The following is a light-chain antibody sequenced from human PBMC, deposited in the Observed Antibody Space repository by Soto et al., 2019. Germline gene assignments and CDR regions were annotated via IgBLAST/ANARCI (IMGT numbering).Light chain of an antibody. CDR1: SSDVGGYNY. CDR2: DVT. CDR3: TSYTTSSPDFV. V-gene: IGLV2-14*03. J-gene: IGLJ3*02. Sequence: QSALTQPASVSGSPGQSITISCTGTSSDVGGYNYVSWYQHHPGKAPKLMIYDVTNRPSGVSNRFSGSKSGNTASLTISGLPAEEEADYYCTSYTTSSPDFVVGGGTKLTVL.